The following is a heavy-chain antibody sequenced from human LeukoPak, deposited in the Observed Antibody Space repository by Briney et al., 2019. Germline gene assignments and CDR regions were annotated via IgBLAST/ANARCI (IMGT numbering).Heavy chain of an antibody. J-gene: IGHJ4*02. Sequence: PGRSLRLSCAASGFTFSSYGMHWVRQAPGKGLEWVAVIWYDGSNKYYADSVKGRFTISRDNSKNTLYLQMNSLRAEDMAVYYCARDRRGYSYSPLDYWGQGTLVTVSS. V-gene: IGHV3-33*01. CDR1: GFTFSSYG. D-gene: IGHD5-18*01. CDR3: ARDRRGYSYSPLDY. CDR2: IWYDGSNK.